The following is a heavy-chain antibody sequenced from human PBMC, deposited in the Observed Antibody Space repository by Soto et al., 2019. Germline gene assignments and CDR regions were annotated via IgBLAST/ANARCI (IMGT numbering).Heavy chain of an antibody. CDR1: GYSFTSHW. CDR3: ARRYCSGGICYYFDY. J-gene: IGHJ4*02. D-gene: IGHD2-15*01. Sequence: PGESLKISCKASGYSFTSHWIGWVRQMPGKGLEWMGIINPGDSDTKYSPSFQSQVTISADKSISIAYLQWSSLKASDTAMYYCARRYCSGGICYYFDYWGQGTLVTVSS. V-gene: IGHV5-51*01. CDR2: INPGDSDT.